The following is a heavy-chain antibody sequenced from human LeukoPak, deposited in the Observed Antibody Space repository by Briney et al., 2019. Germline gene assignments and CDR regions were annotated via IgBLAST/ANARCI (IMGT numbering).Heavy chain of an antibody. CDR2: INPNSGGT. V-gene: IGHV1-2*02. J-gene: IGHJ6*03. CDR3: ARGSDYDDYFYMDF. CDR1: GYTFTGYY. Sequence: ASVKVSCKASGYTFTGYYMHWVRQAPGQGLEWMGWINPNSGGTNYAQKFQGRVTMTRDTSISTACMELTRLRSDDTAVYFCARGSDYDDYFYMDFWGKGTTVTVSS.